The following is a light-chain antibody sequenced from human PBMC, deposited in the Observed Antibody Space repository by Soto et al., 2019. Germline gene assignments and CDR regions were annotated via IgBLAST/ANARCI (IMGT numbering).Light chain of an antibody. CDR3: QQYYSTPLT. CDR2: WAS. Sequence: DIVMTQSPDSLAVSLGERATINCKSSQSVLYSSSNKNYVAWYQQKPGQPPKLLIYWASTRESGVPDRFSGSGSGPDFTLTISSLQAEDVAAYHCQQYYSTPLTCGGGTKVEIK. V-gene: IGKV4-1*01. CDR1: QSVLYSSSNKNY. J-gene: IGKJ4*01.